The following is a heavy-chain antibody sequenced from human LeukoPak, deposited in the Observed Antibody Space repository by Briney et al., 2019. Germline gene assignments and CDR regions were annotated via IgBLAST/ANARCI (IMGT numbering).Heavy chain of an antibody. V-gene: IGHV3-23*01. J-gene: IGHJ4*02. Sequence: GGSLRLSCAASRFTFSSYPMSWGRQPPGKGLEWVASISGSGATTYYADSVKGRFTVSRDNSKNTVYLQMNSLRAGDTAIYYCAKQGAFLGWLLMSYFDYWGRGTLVTVSS. CDR1: RFTFSSYP. CDR2: ISGSGATT. CDR3: AKQGAFLGWLLMSYFDY. D-gene: IGHD3-3*02.